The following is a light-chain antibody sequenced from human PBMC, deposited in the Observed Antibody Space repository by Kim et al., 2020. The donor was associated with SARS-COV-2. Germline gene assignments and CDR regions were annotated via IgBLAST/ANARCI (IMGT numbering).Light chain of an antibody. CDR2: DSS. Sequence: SPGERATLSCRASQSVSTYLAWYQQKPGQAPRLLIYDSSTRAPGIPARFVGSGSGTDFTLTITSLDPEDFAVYYCRQRSDWPPLTFGGGTKVDIK. V-gene: IGKV3-11*01. CDR3: RQRSDWPPLT. CDR1: QSVSTY. J-gene: IGKJ4*01.